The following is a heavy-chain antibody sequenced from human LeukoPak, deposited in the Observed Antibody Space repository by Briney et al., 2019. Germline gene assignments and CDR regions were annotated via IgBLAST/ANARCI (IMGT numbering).Heavy chain of an antibody. J-gene: IGHJ3*02. CDR1: GGSISSSNW. CDR3: ARDGPVAGHVWAFDI. Sequence: SGTLSLTCAVSGGSISSSNWWSWVRQPPGKGLEWIGEIYHSGSTNYNPSLKSRVTISVDKSKNQFSLKLSSVTAADTAVYYCARDGPVAGHVWAFDIWGQGTMVTVSS. D-gene: IGHD6-19*01. V-gene: IGHV4-4*02. CDR2: IYHSGST.